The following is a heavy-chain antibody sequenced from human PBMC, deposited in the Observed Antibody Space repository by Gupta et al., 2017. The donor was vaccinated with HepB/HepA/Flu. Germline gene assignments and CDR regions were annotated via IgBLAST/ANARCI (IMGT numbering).Heavy chain of an antibody. D-gene: IGHD1-26*01. V-gene: IGHV3-30*03. CDR1: GFPFSSHA. Sequence: QVQLEQSGGGVVRPGRSLRLSCAASGFPFSSHAMHWVRQAPGKGLEWVAVISHDQAYEDYVDSVKGRFSISRDNSNNMLYLQMNSLRAEDTAVYYCVGEVGVKDFDSWGQGTLVTVSS. CDR3: VGEVGVKDFDS. J-gene: IGHJ4*02. CDR2: ISHDQAYE.